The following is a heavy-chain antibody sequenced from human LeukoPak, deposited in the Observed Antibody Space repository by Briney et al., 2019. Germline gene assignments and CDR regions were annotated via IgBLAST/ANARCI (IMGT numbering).Heavy chain of an antibody. CDR3: ARAGELRYMDV. J-gene: IGHJ6*03. V-gene: IGHV3-11*04. D-gene: IGHD3-16*01. Sequence: GGSLRLSCAASGFTFDDYTMSWVRQAPGKGLEWVSSISSTGGTTYYADSVKGRFTISRDNAKNSLFLQMSSLRADDTAIYYCARAGELRYMDVWGKGTAVTVSS. CDR1: GFTFDDYT. CDR2: ISSTGGTT.